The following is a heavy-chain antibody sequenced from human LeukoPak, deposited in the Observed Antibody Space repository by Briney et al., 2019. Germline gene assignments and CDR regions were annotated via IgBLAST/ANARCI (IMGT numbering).Heavy chain of an antibody. CDR3: ARGRGGIAAAGTRKKYNWFDP. CDR1: GGSISSGGYY. D-gene: IGHD6-13*01. V-gene: IGHV4-31*03. CDR2: IYYSGST. Sequence: SETLSLTCTVSGGSISSGGYYWSWIRQHPGKGLEWIGYIYYSGSTYYNPSLKSRVTISVDTSKNQFSLKLSSVTAADTAVYYCARGRGGIAAAGTRKKYNWFDPWGQGTLVTVSS. J-gene: IGHJ5*02.